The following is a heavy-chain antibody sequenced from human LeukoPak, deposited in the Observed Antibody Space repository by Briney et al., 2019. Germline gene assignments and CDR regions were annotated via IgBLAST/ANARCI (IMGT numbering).Heavy chain of an antibody. CDR1: GYTFTGYL. J-gene: IGHJ2*01. CDR3: VRGLTTVATWLYL. CDR2: ISPNSGDT. D-gene: IGHD4-17*01. V-gene: IGHV1-2*02. Sequence: ASVTVSCKASGYTFTGYLMHWVRQAPGQGLEWMGWISPNSGDTKYAQKFQGRLTMTRDTSISTAYMEVSRLRSDDTAVYYCVRGLTTVATWLYLWGRGTLVTVSS.